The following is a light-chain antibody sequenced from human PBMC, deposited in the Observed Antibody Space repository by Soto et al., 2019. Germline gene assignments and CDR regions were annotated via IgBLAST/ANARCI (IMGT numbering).Light chain of an antibody. Sequence: EIVMTQSPATLSVSPGERATLSCRSSQSVSSNLGWYQQKPVQAPRLLIYGATTRATGIPARFSGSGSGTEFTLTISSLQSEDFAVYYCQQYNNWPLTFGQGTRLQIK. CDR1: QSVSSN. V-gene: IGKV3-15*01. CDR2: GAT. CDR3: QQYNNWPLT. J-gene: IGKJ5*01.